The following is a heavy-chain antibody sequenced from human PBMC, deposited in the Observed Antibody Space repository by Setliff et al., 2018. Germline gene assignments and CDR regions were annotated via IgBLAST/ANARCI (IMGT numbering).Heavy chain of an antibody. CDR3: ARVVPAAMYFDY. D-gene: IGHD2-2*01. Sequence: SETLSLTCDIKGGAVSGFYWGWIRQSPGKGLEWIGSIYHSGSTYYNPSLKSRVTISVDTSKNQFSLKLSSVTAADTAVYYCARVVPAAMYFDYWGQGTLVTVSS. V-gene: IGHV4-34*01. J-gene: IGHJ4*02. CDR2: IYHSGST. CDR1: GGAVSGFY.